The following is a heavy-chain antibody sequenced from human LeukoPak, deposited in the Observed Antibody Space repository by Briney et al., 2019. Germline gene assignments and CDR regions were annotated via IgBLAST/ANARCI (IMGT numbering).Heavy chain of an antibody. CDR2: RWYDGSNK. J-gene: IGHJ4*02. CDR3: ARGVPVPAAILMRGFDY. Sequence: GRSLRLSCAASGFTFSSYGMHLVRQAPGKGLEWVAVRWYDGSNKYYADSVKGRFTISRDNSKNTLYLQMNSLRAEDTAVYYCARGVPVPAAILMRGFDYWGQGTLVTVSS. CDR1: GFTFSSYG. V-gene: IGHV3-33*08. D-gene: IGHD2-2*02.